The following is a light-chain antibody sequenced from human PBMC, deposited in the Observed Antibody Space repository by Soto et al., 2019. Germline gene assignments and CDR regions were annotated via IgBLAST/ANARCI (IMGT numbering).Light chain of an antibody. CDR3: QQYYTTPPT. V-gene: IGKV4-1*01. Sequence: DIVMTQSPDSLAVSLGERATINCKSGQSVLYSSNNKNYLAWYQQKPGQPPKLLIYWASTRESGVPDRFSGSGSGTDFTLTISSLQAEDVAVYYCQQYYTTPPTFGPGTKVDFK. CDR1: QSVLYSSNNKNY. J-gene: IGKJ3*01. CDR2: WAS.